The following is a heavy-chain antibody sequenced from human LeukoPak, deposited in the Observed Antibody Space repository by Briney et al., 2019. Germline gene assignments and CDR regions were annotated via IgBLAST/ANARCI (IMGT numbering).Heavy chain of an antibody. J-gene: IGHJ5*02. CDR3: ARHLRLWQNWFDP. D-gene: IGHD5-18*01. V-gene: IGHV5-51*01. Sequence: GESLKISCKGSGYSFTNYWIGWVRQMPGKGPEWMGIIYPGDSDTRYSPSFQGQVTISADKSITTAYLQWSSLKASDTAMYYCARHLRLWQNWFDPWGQGTLVTVSS. CDR1: GYSFTNYW. CDR2: IYPGDSDT.